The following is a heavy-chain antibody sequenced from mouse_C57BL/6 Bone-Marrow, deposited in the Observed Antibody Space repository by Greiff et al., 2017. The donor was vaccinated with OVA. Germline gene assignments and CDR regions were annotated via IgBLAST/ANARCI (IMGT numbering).Heavy chain of an antibody. CDR2: INPSSGYT. CDR1: GYTFTSYW. CDR3: ARCYYYARGFAY. Sequence: QVHVKQSGAELAKPGASVKLSCKASGYTFTSYWMHWVKQRPGQGLEWIGYINPSSGYTKYNQKFKDKATLTADKSSSTAYMQLSSLTYEDSAVDCCARCYYYARGFAYWGQGTLVTVSA. D-gene: IGHD1-1*01. J-gene: IGHJ3*01. V-gene: IGHV1-7*01.